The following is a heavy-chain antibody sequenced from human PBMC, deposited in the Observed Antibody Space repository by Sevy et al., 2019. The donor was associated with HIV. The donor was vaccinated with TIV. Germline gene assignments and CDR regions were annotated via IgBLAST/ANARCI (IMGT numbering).Heavy chain of an antibody. CDR1: GYTFTSYG. D-gene: IGHD6-6*01. J-gene: IGHJ4*02. CDR2: ISTYNGNT. CDR3: ARRYSSSTGKTFDY. Sequence: ASVKVSCKASGYTFTSYGISWVRQAPGEGPEWMGWISTYNGNTNYAQKLQGRVTMTTDTSTSTAYMELRSLRSDDTAVYYCARRYSSSTGKTFDYWGQGTLVTVSS. V-gene: IGHV1-18*01.